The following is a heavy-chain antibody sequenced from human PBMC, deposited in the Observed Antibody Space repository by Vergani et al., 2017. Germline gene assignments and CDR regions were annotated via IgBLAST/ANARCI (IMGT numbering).Heavy chain of an antibody. CDR3: AREGWELLRAFDI. Sequence: EVQLLESGGGLGQPGGSLKLSCAASGFTFSRYAMNWVRQPPGKGLEWVVSISGSGSSIYDTDSVRARFTISRDNSNHTLFLQLNSLRAEDTAVYYCAREGWELLRAFDIWGQGTMVTVSS. CDR1: GFTFSRYA. CDR2: ISGSGSSI. J-gene: IGHJ3*02. V-gene: IGHV3-23*01. D-gene: IGHD1-26*01.